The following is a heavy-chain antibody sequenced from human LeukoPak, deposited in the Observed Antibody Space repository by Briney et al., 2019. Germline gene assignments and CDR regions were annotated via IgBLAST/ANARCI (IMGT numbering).Heavy chain of an antibody. CDR1: GFTFSDHY. CDR3: ARILKGVCGGNAIDY. Sequence: GGSLRLSCAASGFTFSDHYMDWVRQAPGKGLEWVGRIRNKADSYTTEYAASVKGKFTIARDDSKNPLQLQMNSLKTEGTAVYYCARILKGVCGGNAIDYWGEGALVTVSP. V-gene: IGHV3-72*01. D-gene: IGHD4-23*01. CDR2: IRNKADSYTT. J-gene: IGHJ4*02.